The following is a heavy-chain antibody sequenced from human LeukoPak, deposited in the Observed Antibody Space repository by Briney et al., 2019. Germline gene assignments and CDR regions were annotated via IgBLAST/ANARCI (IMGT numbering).Heavy chain of an antibody. CDR2: VSSSSSYI. D-gene: IGHD3-3*01. CDR3: ARDFRFLEDY. Sequence: PGGSLRLSCAASGFTFSSYSMNWVRQAPGKGLEWVSSVSSSSSYIYYADSVKGRFTISRDNAKNSLYLQMNSLRAEDTAVHYCARDFRFLEDYWGQGTLVTVSS. CDR1: GFTFSSYS. V-gene: IGHV3-21*06. J-gene: IGHJ4*02.